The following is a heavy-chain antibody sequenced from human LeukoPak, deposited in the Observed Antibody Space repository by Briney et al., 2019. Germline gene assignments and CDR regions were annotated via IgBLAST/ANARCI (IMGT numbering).Heavy chain of an antibody. J-gene: IGHJ6*03. CDR2: FHHSKST. CDR1: GYSISSDYY. CDR3: ARSLLEAAGKRSKRGSYYYMDV. D-gene: IGHD6-13*01. Sequence: SETLSLTCTVSGYSISSDYYWGWIRQPPGKGLEWIGSFHHSKSTYYNPSLKSRVTISVDTSKNQFSLKLSSVTAADTAVYYCARSLLEAAGKRSKRGSYYYMDVWGKGTTVTVSS. V-gene: IGHV4-38-2*02.